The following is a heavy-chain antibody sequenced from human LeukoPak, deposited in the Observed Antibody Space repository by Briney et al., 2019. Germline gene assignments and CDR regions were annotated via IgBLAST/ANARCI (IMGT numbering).Heavy chain of an antibody. CDR2: VYRGDSDT. J-gene: IGHJ3*02. V-gene: IGHV5-51*01. Sequence: GESLKISCKGSGYSFTSYWIGWVRQMPGKGLELMGIVYRGDSDTRYSPSFQGQVTISADKSISTAYLQWSSLKASDTAMYYCASTFYCGGDCYRAFDIWGRGTMVTVSS. CDR1: GYSFTSYW. D-gene: IGHD2-21*02. CDR3: ASTFYCGGDCYRAFDI.